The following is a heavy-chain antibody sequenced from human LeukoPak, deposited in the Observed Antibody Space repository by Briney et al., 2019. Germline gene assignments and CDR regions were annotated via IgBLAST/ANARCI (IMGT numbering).Heavy chain of an antibody. CDR1: GGSISSSNW. D-gene: IGHD3-3*02. V-gene: IGHV4-4*02. J-gene: IGHJ4*02. CDR2: IYHSGST. CDR3: ARASFLEWSYYFDY. Sequence: ASGTLSLTWAVAGGSISSSNWWSWVRLPPGKGLEWSGEIYHSGSTNYNPSLKSRVTISVDKSKNQFSLKLSSVTAADTAVYYCARASFLEWSYYFDYWGQGTLVTVSS.